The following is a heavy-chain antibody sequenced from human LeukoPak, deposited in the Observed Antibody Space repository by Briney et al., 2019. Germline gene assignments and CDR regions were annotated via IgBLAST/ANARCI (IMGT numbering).Heavy chain of an antibody. J-gene: IGHJ4*02. CDR3: ARKSIVTAGRKPYDF. CDR2: IDHSGRT. Sequence: SETLSLTCAVYGGSFSGYYWSWIRQPPGKGLEWIGEIDHSGRTNSNAPLKSRVTISVDMSKNQFSLRLSSVTAADTAVYYCARKSIVTAGRKPYDFWDQGTLVTVSP. D-gene: IGHD6-13*01. V-gene: IGHV4-34*01. CDR1: GGSFSGYY.